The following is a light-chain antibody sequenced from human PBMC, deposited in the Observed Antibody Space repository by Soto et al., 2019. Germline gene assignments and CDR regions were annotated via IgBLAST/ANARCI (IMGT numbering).Light chain of an antibody. Sequence: QSVLTQPASVSASPGQSITISCTGTSSDVGGYDYVSWYQQHPGKAPKLMLYEVSNRPSGVSNRFSGSKSGNTASLSISGLQAEDEADYYCSSFSSSSTLCVFGTGTKVTVL. V-gene: IGLV2-14*01. CDR3: SSFSSSSTLCV. CDR1: SSDVGGYDY. J-gene: IGLJ1*01. CDR2: EVS.